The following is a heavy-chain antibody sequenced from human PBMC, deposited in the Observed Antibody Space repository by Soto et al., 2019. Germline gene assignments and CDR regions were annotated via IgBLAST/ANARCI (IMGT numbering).Heavy chain of an antibody. D-gene: IGHD3-16*01. CDR3: ARADPDASVGY. Sequence: SETLSLTCTVSGASMSSHYWTWLRQSPGKGLEWIGYISYSGSTYYNPSHKSRVTISADTSRNQFSLKLSAVISADTAVYYCARADPDASVGYWGQGALVTVSS. J-gene: IGHJ4*02. CDR2: ISYSGST. CDR1: GASMSSHY. V-gene: IGHV4-59*11.